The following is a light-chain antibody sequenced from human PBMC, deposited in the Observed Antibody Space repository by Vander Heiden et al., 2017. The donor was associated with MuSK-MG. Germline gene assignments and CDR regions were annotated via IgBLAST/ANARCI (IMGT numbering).Light chain of an antibody. CDR2: DAS. CDR3: QQYYSYSLT. J-gene: IGKJ4*01. CDR1: QGISSD. Sequence: AIRMTQSPSSFSASTGGRVTITCRASQGISSDLVGYQQQTGNDPQILINDASTMQSGVPSRFSGSGAATEFTPTTSCRQSEDVATDYCQQYYSYSLTFGGGTKVEIK. V-gene: IGKV1-8*01.